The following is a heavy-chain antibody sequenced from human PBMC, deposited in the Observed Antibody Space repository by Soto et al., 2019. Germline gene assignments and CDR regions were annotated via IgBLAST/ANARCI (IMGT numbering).Heavy chain of an antibody. CDR3: AKVSSSWYAGFFDL. J-gene: IGHJ4*02. D-gene: IGHD6-13*01. V-gene: IGHV3-23*01. Sequence: GGSLRLSCTASGFTFCRHAMTWVRPAPGKGLEWVSGLSDSGGSIYYADSVKGRFTISRDNSMNTLYLQMNTLRAEDTAIYYCAKVSSSWYAGFFDLWGQGTLVTVSS. CDR1: GFTFCRHA. CDR2: LSDSGGSI.